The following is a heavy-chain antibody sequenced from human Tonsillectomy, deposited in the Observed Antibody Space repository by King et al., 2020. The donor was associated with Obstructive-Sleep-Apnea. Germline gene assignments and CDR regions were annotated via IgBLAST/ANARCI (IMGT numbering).Heavy chain of an antibody. CDR3: ARGGRYSGRYYSWYFDL. Sequence: VQLVQSGAEVKKPGASVKVSCKASGYTFTGYYMHWVRQAPGQGLELMGWVNPNSGGTNYAQKFQGRVTRTRDTAISTAYMELSRLRSDDTAVYYCARGGRYSGRYYSWYFDLWGRGTLVTVSS. CDR2: VNPNSGGT. V-gene: IGHV1-2*02. CDR1: GYTFTGYY. D-gene: IGHD1-26*01. J-gene: IGHJ2*01.